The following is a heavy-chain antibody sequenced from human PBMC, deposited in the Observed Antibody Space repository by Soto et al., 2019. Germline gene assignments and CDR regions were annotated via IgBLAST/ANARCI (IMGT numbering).Heavy chain of an antibody. J-gene: IGHJ5*02. Sequence: QVQLVQSGAAVKKPGSSVKVSCKASGGTFSSYAISWVRHAPGQGLEWMGGIIPIFGTANYAQNFQGRVTITADKSTSTAYMELSSLRSEDTAVYYCAIYLVEIAAAGRREKTSVWFDPSGQGTLVTVSS. D-gene: IGHD6-13*01. V-gene: IGHV1-69*06. CDR2: IIPIFGTA. CDR1: GGTFSSYA. CDR3: AIYLVEIAAAGRREKTSVWFDP.